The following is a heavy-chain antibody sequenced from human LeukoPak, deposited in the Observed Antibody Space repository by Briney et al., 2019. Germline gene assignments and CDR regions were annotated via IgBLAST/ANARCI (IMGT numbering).Heavy chain of an antibody. CDR2: ISAYNGNT. V-gene: IGHV1-18*01. CDR1: GHTFTSYG. Sequence: ASVKVSCKASGHTFTSYGISWVRQAPGQGLEWMGWISAYNGNTNYAQKLQGRVTMTTDTSTSTAYMELRSLRSDDTAVYYCARVPYGDYYYYYGMDVWGQGTTVTVSS. J-gene: IGHJ6*02. CDR3: ARVPYGDYYYYYGMDV. D-gene: IGHD4-17*01.